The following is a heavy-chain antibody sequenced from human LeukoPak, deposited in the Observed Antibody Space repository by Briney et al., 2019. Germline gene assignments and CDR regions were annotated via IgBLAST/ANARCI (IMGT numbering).Heavy chain of an antibody. CDR2: ISGSGGST. V-gene: IGHV3-23*01. Sequence: GGSLRLSCAASGFTFSSYAMSWVRQAPGKGLEWVSVISGSGGSTYYADSVKGRFTISRDNSKDTLYLQMNSLRAEDTAVYYCAKGRRPYSSSWFPLDYWGQGTLVTVSS. CDR3: AKGRRPYSSSWFPLDY. CDR1: GFTFSSYA. D-gene: IGHD6-13*01. J-gene: IGHJ4*02.